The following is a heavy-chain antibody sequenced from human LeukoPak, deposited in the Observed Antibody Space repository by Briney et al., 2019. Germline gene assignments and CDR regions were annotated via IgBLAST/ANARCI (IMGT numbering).Heavy chain of an antibody. CDR2: IYHNGNT. D-gene: IGHD3-22*01. J-gene: IGHJ4*02. CDR1: GYSISSGYY. V-gene: IGHV4-38-2*01. Sequence: SETLSLTCAVSGYSISSGYYWAWIRQPPGKGLEWIGKIYHNGNTYYNPSPKGRVTISVDTSKNQFSLKLSSVTAADTALYYCARGFTEYYYDSSKASYWGQGTLVTVSS. CDR3: ARGFTEYYYDSSKASY.